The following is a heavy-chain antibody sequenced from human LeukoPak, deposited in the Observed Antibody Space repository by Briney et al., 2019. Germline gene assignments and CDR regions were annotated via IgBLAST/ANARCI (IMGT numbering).Heavy chain of an antibody. J-gene: IGHJ6*03. Sequence: GGSLRLSCAASAFTVSNNYMSWVRQAPGKGLEWVSVIYSGGTTNYADSVKGRFTISRDNSKNTLYLQMNSLRAEDTAVYYCARVGAADYDILTGYWTLYYYYMDVWGKGTTVTVSS. D-gene: IGHD3-9*01. CDR2: IYSGGTT. CDR3: ARVGAADYDILTGYWTLYYYYMDV. V-gene: IGHV3-66*01. CDR1: AFTVSNNY.